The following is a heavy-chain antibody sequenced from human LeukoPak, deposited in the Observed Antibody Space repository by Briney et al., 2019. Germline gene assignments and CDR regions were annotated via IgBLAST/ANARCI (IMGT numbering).Heavy chain of an antibody. CDR2: IYYSGST. Sequence: SETLSLTCTVSGGSISSSSYYWGWIRQPPGKGLEWIGSIYYSGSTYYNPSLKSRVTISVDTSKNQFSLKLSSVTAADTAVYFCSRALATILAWDFWGQGTLVTVSS. CDR1: GGSISSSSYY. CDR3: SRALATILAWDF. J-gene: IGHJ4*02. D-gene: IGHD5-24*01. V-gene: IGHV4-39*07.